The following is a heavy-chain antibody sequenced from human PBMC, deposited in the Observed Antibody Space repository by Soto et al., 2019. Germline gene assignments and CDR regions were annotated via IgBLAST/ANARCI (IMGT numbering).Heavy chain of an antibody. D-gene: IGHD1-26*01. V-gene: IGHV1-69*01. CDR2: IVPMFDTA. CDR1: GGTFDDFI. CDR3: ARNGAYRGSLGKYLGMDV. Sequence: QVQLVQSGAEVKEPGSSVKVSCKASGGTFDDFIMNWVRQTPGQGLEWMGGIVPMFDTATYAEKFKGRVTISAAGSMRTAYLEVTSLRSEATAVYSCARNGAYRGSLGKYLGMDVWGQGTTVTVS. J-gene: IGHJ6*02.